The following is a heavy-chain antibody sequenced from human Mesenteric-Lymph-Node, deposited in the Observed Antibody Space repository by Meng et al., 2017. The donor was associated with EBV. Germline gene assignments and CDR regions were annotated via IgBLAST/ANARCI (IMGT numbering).Heavy chain of an antibody. CDR1: GGSVSSGSYY. CDR2: IYYSGSA. V-gene: IGHV4-61*01. J-gene: IGHJ2*01. Sequence: QVQRQESGPGLVKPSETLSLTCTVSGGSVSSGSYYWSWFRQPPGKGLEWIGYIYYSGSANYNPSLKSRVTISVDTSKNQFSLKLSSVTAADTAVYYCGRGRTYWYFDLWGRGTLVTVSS. CDR3: GRGRTYWYFDL.